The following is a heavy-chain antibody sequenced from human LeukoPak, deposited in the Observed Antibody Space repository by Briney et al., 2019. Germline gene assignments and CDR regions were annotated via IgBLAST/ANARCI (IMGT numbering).Heavy chain of an antibody. CDR2: ISSSGSTI. CDR1: GFTFSDYY. D-gene: IGHD3-10*01. V-gene: IGHV3-11*01. Sequence: GGSLRLSCAASGFTFSDYYMSWIRQAPGKGLEWVSSISSSGSTIYYADSVKGRFTISRDNAKNSLYLQMNSLRAEDTAVYYCARDGIIWAGDTNFDYWGRGTLVTVSS. J-gene: IGHJ4*02. CDR3: ARDGIIWAGDTNFDY.